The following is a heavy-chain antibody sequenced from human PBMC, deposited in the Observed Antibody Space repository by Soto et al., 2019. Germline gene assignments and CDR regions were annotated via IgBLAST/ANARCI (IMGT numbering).Heavy chain of an antibody. Sequence: QVQLVQSGAEVKKPGASVKVSCKASGYTFTDYYVHWVRQAPGQGLEWKGWINPNSGGTNYAQKFQGRVTLTRDTSISTAHMELSRLTSDDTAMYFCARSGTGPTYLDYWGQGTLVTVSS. D-gene: IGHD1-7*01. CDR2: INPNSGGT. V-gene: IGHV1-2*02. J-gene: IGHJ4*02. CDR3: ARSGTGPTYLDY. CDR1: GYTFTDYY.